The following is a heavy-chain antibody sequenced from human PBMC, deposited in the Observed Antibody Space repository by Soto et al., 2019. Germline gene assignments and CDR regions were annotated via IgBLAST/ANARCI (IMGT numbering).Heavy chain of an antibody. Sequence: GGSLRLSCAASGFTFSTYAMTWVRQAPGKGLEWVSGISGSGGSTYYADSVKGRFTISRDNSKNTLYLQMNSLRAEDTAVYYCGKRPLATVFGVDGNRFGPWGPGLMVTVS. CDR2: ISGSGGST. D-gene: IGHD3-3*01. CDR3: GKRPLATVFGVDGNRFGP. J-gene: IGHJ5*02. V-gene: IGHV3-23*01. CDR1: GFTFSTYA.